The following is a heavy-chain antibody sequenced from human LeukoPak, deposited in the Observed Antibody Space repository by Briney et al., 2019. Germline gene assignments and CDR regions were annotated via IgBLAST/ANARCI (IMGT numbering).Heavy chain of an antibody. D-gene: IGHD5-24*01. CDR2: ISYDRSNK. Sequence: GGSLRLSCAASGFTFSSYAMHWVRQAPGKGLEWWAVISYDRSNKYYADSVKGRFTISRDNSGNSLYLVMNSLRVDDTAVYYCAKAVDLATISVDIWGQGTMVTVSS. J-gene: IGHJ3*02. CDR1: GFTFSSYA. V-gene: IGHV3-30*04. CDR3: AKAVDLATISVDI.